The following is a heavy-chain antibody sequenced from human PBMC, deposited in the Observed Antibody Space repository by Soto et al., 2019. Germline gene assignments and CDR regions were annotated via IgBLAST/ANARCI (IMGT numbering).Heavy chain of an antibody. V-gene: IGHV1-24*01. Sequence: GASVKVSCKVSGYTLTELSMHWVRQAPGKGLEWMGGFDPEDGETIYAQKFQGRVTMTEDTSTDTAYMELSSLRSEDTAVYYCATSYQYCGGDCYHHFAYWGQGTLVTVSS. J-gene: IGHJ4*02. D-gene: IGHD2-21*02. CDR3: ATSYQYCGGDCYHHFAY. CDR1: GYTLTELS. CDR2: FDPEDGET.